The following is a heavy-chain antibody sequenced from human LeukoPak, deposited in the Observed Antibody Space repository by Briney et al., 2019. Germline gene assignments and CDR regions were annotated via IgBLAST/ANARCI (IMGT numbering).Heavy chain of an antibody. V-gene: IGHV1-2*02. J-gene: IGHJ6*03. CDR3: ARGPPRGGSYVYYMDV. CDR1: GYTFTGYY. D-gene: IGHD1-26*01. CDR2: INPNSGGT. Sequence: RASVKVSCKASGYTFTGYYMHWVRQAPGQGLEWMGWINPNSGGTNYAQKFQGKVTMTRDTSISTAYMELSRLRSDDTAVYYCARGPPRGGSYVYYMDVWGKGTTVTVSS.